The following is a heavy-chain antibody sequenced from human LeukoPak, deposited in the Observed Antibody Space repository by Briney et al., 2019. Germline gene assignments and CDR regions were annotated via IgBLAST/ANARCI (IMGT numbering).Heavy chain of an antibody. J-gene: IGHJ4*02. Sequence: SETLCLTCAVSGGSISRYYWSWVRQPPGKGLEWIGYIYYSGIINYNPSLKSRVTISVDTSKNQFSLKLSSVTAADAAVYYCARGRTLYYFDYWGQGTLVTVSS. CDR1: GGSISRYY. CDR3: ARGRTLYYFDY. CDR2: IYYSGII. D-gene: IGHD2-2*01. V-gene: IGHV4-59*01.